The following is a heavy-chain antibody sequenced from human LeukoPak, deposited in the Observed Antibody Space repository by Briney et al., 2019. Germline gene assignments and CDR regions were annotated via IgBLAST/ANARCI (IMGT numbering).Heavy chain of an antibody. CDR3: ASLKGYCSGGSCYPTAFDY. J-gene: IGHJ4*02. CDR1: GGTFSSYA. CDR2: IIPIFGTA. D-gene: IGHD2-15*01. Sequence: SVKVSCKASGGTFSSYAISWVRQAPGQGLEWMGGIIPIFGTANYAQKFQGRVTITTDESTSTAYMELSSLRSEDTAAYYCASLKGYCSGGSCYPTAFDYWGQGTLVTVSS. V-gene: IGHV1-69*05.